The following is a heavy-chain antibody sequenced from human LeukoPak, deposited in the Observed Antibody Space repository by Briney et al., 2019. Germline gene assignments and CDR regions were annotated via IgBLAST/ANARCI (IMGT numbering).Heavy chain of an antibody. D-gene: IGHD3-22*01. Sequence: GGSLRLSCAASGFTFSSYGMNWVRQAPGKGLEWVSSISSSSSYIYYADSVKGRFTISRDNAKNSLYLQMNSLRAEDTAVYYCAGDLDSSGYYPVDYWGQGTLVTVSS. CDR1: GFTFSSYG. CDR2: ISSSSSYI. CDR3: AGDLDSSGYYPVDY. V-gene: IGHV3-21*01. J-gene: IGHJ4*02.